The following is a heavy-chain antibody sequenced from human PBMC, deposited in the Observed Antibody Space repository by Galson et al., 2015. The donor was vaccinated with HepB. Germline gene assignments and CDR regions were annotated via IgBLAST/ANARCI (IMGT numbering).Heavy chain of an antibody. D-gene: IGHD6-19*01. CDR2: IKQDGSEK. V-gene: IGHV3-7*03. CDR1: GFTFSSYW. CDR3: ANLIAVAGTGPLA. Sequence: SLRLSCAASGFTFSSYWMSWVRQAPGKGLEWVANIKQDGSEKYYVDSVKGRFTISRDNAKNSLYLQMNSLRAEDTAVYYCANLIAVAGTGPLAWGQGTLVTVSS. J-gene: IGHJ5*02.